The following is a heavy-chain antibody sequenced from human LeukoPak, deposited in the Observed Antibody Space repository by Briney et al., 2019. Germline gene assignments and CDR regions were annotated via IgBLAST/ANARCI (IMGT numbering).Heavy chain of an antibody. J-gene: IGHJ4*02. CDR3: AREGDTSGYFDY. Sequence: ASVKVSCKASGYTFTSYYMHWVRQAPGQELEWMGWLNPNSGGTNYAQKFQGRVTMTRDTSISTAYMELSRLRSDDTAVYYCAREGDTSGYFDYWGQGTLVTVSS. V-gene: IGHV1-2*02. CDR1: GYTFTSYY. CDR2: LNPNSGGT. D-gene: IGHD3-22*01.